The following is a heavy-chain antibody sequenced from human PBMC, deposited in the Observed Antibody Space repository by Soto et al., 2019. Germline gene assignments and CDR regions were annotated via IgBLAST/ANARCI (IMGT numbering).Heavy chain of an antibody. J-gene: IGHJ5*02. D-gene: IGHD3-10*02. CDR2: IYWDDDN. Sequence: QITLKESGPTLVKPTQPLTLTCTFSGLSLSTTDEAVAWIRQPPGKALEWLALIYWDDDNRYNPTLKTRLTITKDTSKNQVVLTLTNMDPVDTATYYCAHYVSPSPASWFGPWGQGILVTVSS. CDR3: AHYVSPSPASWFGP. V-gene: IGHV2-5*02. CDR1: GLSLSTTDEA.